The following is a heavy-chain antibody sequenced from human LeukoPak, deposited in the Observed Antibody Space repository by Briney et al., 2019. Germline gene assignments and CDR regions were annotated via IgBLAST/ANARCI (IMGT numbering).Heavy chain of an antibody. J-gene: IGHJ6*03. D-gene: IGHD3-22*01. V-gene: IGHV3-30*02. CDR2: LRYDGSNK. CDR3: ARSLYYDSSGYHLPNYYYYYMDV. CDR1: GFTFSNYG. Sequence: GGSLRLSCAASGFTFSNYGMHWVRQAPGKGLEWVAFLRYDGSNKYYADSVKGRFTISRDNSKNTLYLQMNSLRAEDTAVYYCARSLYYDSSGYHLPNYYYYYMDVWGKGTTVTISS.